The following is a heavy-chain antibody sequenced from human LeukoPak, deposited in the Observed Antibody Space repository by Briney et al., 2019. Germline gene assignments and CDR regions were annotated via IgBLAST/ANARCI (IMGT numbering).Heavy chain of an antibody. CDR2: INTDSGNP. Sequence: ASVKVSCKASGYSFNSQGMNWVRQAPGQGLEWMGWINTDSGNPTYAQGFTGRFVFSLDTSVSTAYLQISSLKAEDTAVYYCARDYYDFWSGFIWGQGTMVTVSS. CDR1: GYSFNSQG. D-gene: IGHD3-3*01. J-gene: IGHJ3*02. V-gene: IGHV7-4-1*02. CDR3: ARDYYDFWSGFI.